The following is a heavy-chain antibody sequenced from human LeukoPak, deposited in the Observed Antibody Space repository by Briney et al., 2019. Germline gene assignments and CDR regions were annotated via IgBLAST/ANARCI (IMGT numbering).Heavy chain of an antibody. CDR3: AKVHSSSWYYFDY. CDR1: GFTFDDYA. J-gene: IGHJ4*02. Sequence: GRSLRLSCAASGFTFDDYAMHWVRQAPGKGLEWVSGISWNRGSIGYADSVKGRFTISRDNAKNSLYLQMNSLRAEDTALYYCAKVHSSSWYYFDYWGQGTLVTVSS. V-gene: IGHV3-9*01. CDR2: ISWNRGSI. D-gene: IGHD6-13*01.